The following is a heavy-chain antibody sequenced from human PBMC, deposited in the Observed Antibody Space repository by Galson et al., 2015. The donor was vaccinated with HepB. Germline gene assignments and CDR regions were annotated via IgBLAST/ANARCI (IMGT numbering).Heavy chain of an antibody. CDR2: IWYDGSNK. V-gene: IGHV3-33*08. Sequence: SLRLSCAASGFTFRGHSMHWVRQAPGKGLEWVAVIWYDGSNKDYADSVRGRFTISRDNSKNTVYLQMNSLRAEDTAVYYSARESEVSGLYFFDYWGQGTLVTVSS. CDR1: GFTFRGHS. CDR3: ARESEVSGLYFFDY. D-gene: IGHD3-22*01. J-gene: IGHJ4*02.